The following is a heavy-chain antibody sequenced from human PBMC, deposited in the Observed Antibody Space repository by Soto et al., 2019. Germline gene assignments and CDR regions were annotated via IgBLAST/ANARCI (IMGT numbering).Heavy chain of an antibody. D-gene: IGHD3-9*01. Sequence: GGSLRLSCAASGFTFSSYAMHWVRQAPGKGLECVAVISYDGSNKYYADSVKGRFTISRHNSKNTLYLQMNSLRAEDTAVYYCARVPYDILTGYYYYYYGMDVWGQGTTVTVSS. CDR2: ISYDGSNK. CDR1: GFTFSSYA. CDR3: ARVPYDILTGYYYYYYGMDV. V-gene: IGHV3-30*14. J-gene: IGHJ6*02.